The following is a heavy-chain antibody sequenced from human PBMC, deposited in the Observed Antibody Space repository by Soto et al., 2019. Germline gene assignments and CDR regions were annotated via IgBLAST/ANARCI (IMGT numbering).Heavy chain of an antibody. CDR3: AKDLGFLEWLPPGKYYYYGMDV. CDR1: GFTFSSYG. V-gene: IGHV3-30*18. J-gene: IGHJ6*02. D-gene: IGHD3-3*01. Sequence: PGGSLRLSCAASGFTFSSYGMHWVRQAPGKGLEWVAVISYDGSNKYYADSVKGRFTISRDNSKNTLYLQMNSLRAEDTAVYYCAKDLGFLEWLPPGKYYYYGMDVWGQGTTVTVSS. CDR2: ISYDGSNK.